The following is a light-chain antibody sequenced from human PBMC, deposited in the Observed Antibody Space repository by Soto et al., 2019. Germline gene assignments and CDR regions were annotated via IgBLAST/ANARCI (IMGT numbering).Light chain of an antibody. CDR1: QSVSSY. J-gene: IGKJ3*01. CDR3: QQRRGA. V-gene: IGKV3-11*01. Sequence: EIVLTQSPATLSLSPGERATLSCRASQSVSSYLAWYQQKPGQAPRLLIYDASNRATGIPARFSGSGSGTDFTLTISSLEPEDFAVYYCQQRRGAFGPGPKVDIK. CDR2: DAS.